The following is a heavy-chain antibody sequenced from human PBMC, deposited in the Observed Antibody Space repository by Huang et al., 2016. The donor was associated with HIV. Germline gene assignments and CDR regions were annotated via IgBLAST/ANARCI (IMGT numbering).Heavy chain of an antibody. CDR2: ISYDGSRK. V-gene: IGHV3-30*18. CDR3: AKDGRGSGTYYDYFEY. D-gene: IGHD1-26*01. J-gene: IGHJ4*02. Sequence: QVQLVESGGGVVQPGRSLRLSCAAFGFTFNKFDMRWVRQAPGKVPEWVEIISYDGSRKDQADSVKGRFTISRDNSKNTVYLQMNSLRVEDTAVYYCAKDGRGSGTYYDYFEYWGQGTLVTVSS. CDR1: GFTFNKFD.